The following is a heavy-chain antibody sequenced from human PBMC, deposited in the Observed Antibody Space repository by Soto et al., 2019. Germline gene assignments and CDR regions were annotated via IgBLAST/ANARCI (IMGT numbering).Heavy chain of an antibody. D-gene: IGHD2-21*02. V-gene: IGHV1-69*02. J-gene: IGHJ6*04. CDR3: ASRRYCGVDCYTKYYYGMDV. CDR2: IIPVLGVT. Sequence: QVQLVQSGPEVKKPGSSVRISCRSGGDTFSSYTVSWVRQTPGQGLEWMGRIIPVLGVTNYSRKIKGRMTITANKSKTTAHMELSRLKSEDTARYDCASRRYCGVDCYTKYYYGMDVWGKGTSVIVSS. CDR1: GDTFSSYT.